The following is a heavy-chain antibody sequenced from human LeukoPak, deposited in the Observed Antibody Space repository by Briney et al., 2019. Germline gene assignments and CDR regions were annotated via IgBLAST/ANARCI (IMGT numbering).Heavy chain of an antibody. CDR3: ATIVGATTEDDY. D-gene: IGHD1-26*01. CDR1: GFTFSSYA. CDR2: ISGSDGST. V-gene: IGHV3-23*01. J-gene: IGHJ4*02. Sequence: GGSLRLSCAASGFTFSSYAMSWVRQAPGKGLKWVSAISGSDGSTYYADSVKGRFTISRDNSKNTLYLQMNSLRAEDTAVYYCATIVGATTEDDYWGQGTLVTVSS.